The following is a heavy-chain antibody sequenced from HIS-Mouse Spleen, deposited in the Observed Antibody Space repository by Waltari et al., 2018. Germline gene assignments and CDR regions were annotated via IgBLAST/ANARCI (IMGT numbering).Heavy chain of an antibody. Sequence: EVHLVESGGGLVQPGRSLRLSWSAPGFPFVHVAMHWVRQAPGKGLEWVSGISWNSGSIGYADSVKGRFTISRDNAKNSLYLQMNSLRAEDTALYYCAKAFSIAARDYWGQGTLVTVSS. V-gene: IGHV3-9*01. D-gene: IGHD6-6*01. CDR1: GFPFVHVA. J-gene: IGHJ4*02. CDR3: AKAFSIAARDY. CDR2: ISWNSGSI.